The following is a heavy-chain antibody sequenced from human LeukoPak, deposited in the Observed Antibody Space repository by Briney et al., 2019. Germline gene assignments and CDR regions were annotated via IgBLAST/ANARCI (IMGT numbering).Heavy chain of an antibody. CDR3: ARDASNIDFAPYFYYMDV. CDR2: IGRSSQYI. D-gene: IGHD3-3*01. J-gene: IGHJ6*03. Sequence: PGGSLRLSCTASGFTLSLYSMHWVRQAPGKGLEWVSSIGRSSQYIYYGDSVRGRFTISRDNAKNSLYLDMNSPRAEDTAVYYCARDASNIDFAPYFYYMDVWAKGPRSSSP. CDR1: GFTLSLYS. V-gene: IGHV3-21*01.